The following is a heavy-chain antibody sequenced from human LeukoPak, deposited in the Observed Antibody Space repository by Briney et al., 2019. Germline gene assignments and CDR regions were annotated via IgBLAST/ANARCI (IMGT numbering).Heavy chain of an antibody. Sequence: GGSLRLSCAASGFTFSSYWMHWVRQAPGKGLVWVSRINSDGSGTSYADSVKGRFTISRDNAKNTLYLQMNSLRAEDTAVYYCARGVGYCSSTSCYWWFDPWGQGTLVTVSS. V-gene: IGHV3-74*01. CDR1: GFTFSSYW. J-gene: IGHJ5*02. CDR3: ARGVGYCSSTSCYWWFDP. CDR2: INSDGSGT. D-gene: IGHD2-2*01.